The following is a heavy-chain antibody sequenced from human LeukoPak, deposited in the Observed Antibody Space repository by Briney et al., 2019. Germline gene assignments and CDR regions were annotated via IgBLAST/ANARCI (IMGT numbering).Heavy chain of an antibody. CDR3: ARATVTRWFDP. CDR1: GFAFSSFG. CDR2: IWYDGANK. V-gene: IGHV3-33*01. J-gene: IGHJ5*02. D-gene: IGHD4-17*01. Sequence: GGSLRLSCAASGFAFSSFGMHWVRQAPGKGLEWVAVIWYDGANKYYADSVKGRFTISRDNSKNTLYLQMNSLRAEDTAVYYCARATVTRWFDPWGQGTLVTVSS.